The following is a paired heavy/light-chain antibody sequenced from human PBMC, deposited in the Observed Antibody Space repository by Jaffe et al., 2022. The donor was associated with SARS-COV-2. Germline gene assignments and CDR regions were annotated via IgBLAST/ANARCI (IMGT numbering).Light chain of an antibody. CDR3: QKYNRART. V-gene: IGKV1-27*01. Sequence: DIQMTQSPSSLSASVGDRVTITCRASQGISNYLAWYQQKPGKVPKLLIYAASTLQSGVPSRFSGSGSGTDFTLTISSLQPEDVATYYCQKYNRARTFGQGTKVEIK. J-gene: IGKJ1*01. CDR2: AAS. CDR1: QGISNY.
Heavy chain of an antibody. CDR3: ARETIFGVPIFSEEDRFDP. CDR2: INTNTGNP. D-gene: IGHD3-3*01. Sequence: QVQLVQSGSELKKPGASVKVSCKASGYTFTSYAMNWVRQAPGQGLEWMGWINTNTGNPTYAQGFTGRFVFSLDTSVSTAYLQISSLKAEDTAVYYCARETIFGVPIFSEEDRFDPWGQGTLVTVSS. J-gene: IGHJ5*02. V-gene: IGHV7-4-1*02. CDR1: GYTFTSYA.